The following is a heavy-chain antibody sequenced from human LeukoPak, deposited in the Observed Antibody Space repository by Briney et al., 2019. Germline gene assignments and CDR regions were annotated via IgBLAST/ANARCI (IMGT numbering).Heavy chain of an antibody. D-gene: IGHD6-13*01. J-gene: IGHJ4*02. CDR3: ARGIAAAEASDY. CDR2: ISSSGGST. Sequence: GGSLRLSCAASGFTFSSYAMGWVRQAPGKGLEWVSSISSSGGSTFYADSVKGRFTVSRDNSKSTLYLQMNSLRAEDTAVYYCARGIAAAEASDYWGQGTLVTVSS. V-gene: IGHV3-23*01. CDR1: GFTFSSYA.